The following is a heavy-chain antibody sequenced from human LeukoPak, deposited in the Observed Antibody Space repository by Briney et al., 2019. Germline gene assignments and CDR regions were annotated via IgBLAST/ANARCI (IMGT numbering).Heavy chain of an antibody. CDR3: ARARELPDAFDI. V-gene: IGHV3-66*01. CDR2: IYSGGST. Sequence: GGSLRLSCAASGFTVSSNYMSWVRQAPGKGLEWVSVIYSGGSTYYEDSVKGRFTISRDNSKNTLYLQMNSLRAEDTAVYYCARARELPDAFDIWGQGTMVTVSS. J-gene: IGHJ3*02. CDR1: GFTVSSNY. D-gene: IGHD1-26*01.